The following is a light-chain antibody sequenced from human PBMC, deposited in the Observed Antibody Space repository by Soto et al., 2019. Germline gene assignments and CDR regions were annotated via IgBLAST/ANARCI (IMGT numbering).Light chain of an antibody. CDR3: QQRSNWPIT. CDR2: DAS. J-gene: IGKJ5*01. Sequence: EVVLTQSPATLSLSPGERATLACWASQSVSSYFAWYQQKPGQAPRLLIYDASNRATGIPARFSGSGSGTDFTLTISSLEPEDFAVYYCQQRSNWPITFGQGTRLEIK. V-gene: IGKV3-11*01. CDR1: QSVSSY.